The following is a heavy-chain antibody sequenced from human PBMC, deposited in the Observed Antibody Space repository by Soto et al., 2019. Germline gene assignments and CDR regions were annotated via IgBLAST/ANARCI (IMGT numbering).Heavy chain of an antibody. CDR1: GFTFSSYE. D-gene: IGHD3-16*01. V-gene: IGHV3-48*03. CDR3: AREQMFGLGAFDI. Sequence: EVQLVESGGGLVQPGGSLRLSCAASGFTFSSYEMNWVRQAPGKGLEWVSYISSSGSTIYYADSVKGRFTISRDNAKNSLYLQMNSLRAEDTAVYYCAREQMFGLGAFDIWGQGTMDTVSS. CDR2: ISSSGSTI. J-gene: IGHJ3*02.